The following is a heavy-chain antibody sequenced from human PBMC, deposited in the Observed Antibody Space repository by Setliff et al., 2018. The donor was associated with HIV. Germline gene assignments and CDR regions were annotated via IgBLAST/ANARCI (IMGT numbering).Heavy chain of an antibody. D-gene: IGHD3-22*01. V-gene: IGHV1-2*06. J-gene: IGHJ4*02. Sequence: VASVKVSCKASGYTFTDYYMHWVQQAPGKGLEWMGRVDPEDGGTDYAQKFQGRVTMTGDTSISTAYMELSRLRSDDTAVYYCARDFTYDYDSSGPGWGQGTLVTVSS. CDR1: GYTFTDYY. CDR3: ARDFTYDYDSSGPG. CDR2: VDPEDGGT.